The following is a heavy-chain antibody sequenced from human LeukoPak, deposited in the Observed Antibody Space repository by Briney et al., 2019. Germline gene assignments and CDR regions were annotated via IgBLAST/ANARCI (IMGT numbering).Heavy chain of an antibody. CDR1: GGSISSYY. J-gene: IGHJ4*02. Sequence: SETLSLTCTVSGGSISSYYWSWIRQPPGKGLEWIGYIYYSGSTNYNPSLKSRVTISVDTSKNQFSLKLSSVTAADTAVYYCARALRYFDWLFDCWGQGTLVTVSS. V-gene: IGHV4-59*01. D-gene: IGHD3-9*01. CDR3: ARALRYFDWLFDC. CDR2: IYYSGST.